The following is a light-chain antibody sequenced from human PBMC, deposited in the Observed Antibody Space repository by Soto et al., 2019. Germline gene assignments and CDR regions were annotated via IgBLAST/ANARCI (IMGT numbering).Light chain of an antibody. V-gene: IGKV3-15*01. CDR2: GAS. CDR3: QQYKNWRPLT. Sequence: EIVLTQSPATLSVSPGERGILSCRASQSVGSNLAWYQQKFGPAPRLLIYGASTRATGIPARFSGSGSGTEFILTISSLQSEDSAVYYWQQYKNWRPLTFGGGTKVEIK. J-gene: IGKJ4*01. CDR1: QSVGSN.